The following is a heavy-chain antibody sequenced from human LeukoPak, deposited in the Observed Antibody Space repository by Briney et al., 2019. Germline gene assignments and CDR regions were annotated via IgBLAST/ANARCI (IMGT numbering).Heavy chain of an antibody. CDR3: ARHGGYGGFDY. D-gene: IGHD5-12*01. CDR1: GGSISSSDHS. V-gene: IGHV4-39*01. Sequence: SETLSLTCTVSGGSISSSDHSWGWIRQPPGKGLEWIGSIYYSGSTYYNPSLKSRVTISVDTSKNQFSLKLSSVTAADTAVYYCARHGGYGGFDYWGQGTLVTVSS. J-gene: IGHJ4*02. CDR2: IYYSGST.